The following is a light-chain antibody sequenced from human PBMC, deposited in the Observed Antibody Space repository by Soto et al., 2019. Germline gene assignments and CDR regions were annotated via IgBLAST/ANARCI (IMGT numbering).Light chain of an antibody. CDR3: QNYNGPPWT. V-gene: IGKV1-27*01. CDR1: QDITNY. J-gene: IGKJ1*01. CDR2: AAS. Sequence: DIQMTQSPSSLSASVGDRVTITCRASQDITNYLAWYQQKPGQVPKLLISAASTLQSGVPSRFRGRASGTYFTLTITDLHPDDFATYYCQNYNGPPWTFGQGTNVEIK.